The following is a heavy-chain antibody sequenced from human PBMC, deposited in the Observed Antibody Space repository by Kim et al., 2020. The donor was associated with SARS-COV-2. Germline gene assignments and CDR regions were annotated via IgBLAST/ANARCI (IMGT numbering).Heavy chain of an antibody. CDR1: GGSISSSSYY. CDR2: IYYSGST. Sequence: SETLSLTCTVSGGSISSSSYYWGWIRQPPGKGLEWIGSIYYSGSTYYNPSLKSRVTISVDTSKNQFSLKLSSVTAADTAVYYCARDRLSSSWTPRGDAFDIWGQGTMVTVSS. J-gene: IGHJ3*02. CDR3: ARDRLSSSWTPRGDAFDI. V-gene: IGHV4-39*07. D-gene: IGHD6-13*01.